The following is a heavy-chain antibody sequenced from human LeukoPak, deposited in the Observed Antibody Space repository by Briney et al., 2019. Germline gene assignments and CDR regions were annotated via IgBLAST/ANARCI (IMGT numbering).Heavy chain of an antibody. CDR2: INGKTNST. Sequence: GGSLRLSCAASGFAFSGYGLTWVRQAPGKGLEWVSTINGKTNSTYYADSVKGRFTISRDNSKNTLYLQMNSLRAEDTAVYYCAKEGFDSWGQGTLVTVSS. V-gene: IGHV3-23*01. CDR1: GFAFSGYG. CDR3: AKEGFDS. J-gene: IGHJ4*02.